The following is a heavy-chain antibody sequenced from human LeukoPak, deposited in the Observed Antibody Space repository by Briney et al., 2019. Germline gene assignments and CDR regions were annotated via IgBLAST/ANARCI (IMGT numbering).Heavy chain of an antibody. J-gene: IGHJ3*02. D-gene: IGHD2-2*02. CDR1: GGSVSSTSYY. CDR3: ARDRKRRYCSSTSCYKGAAFDI. Sequence: PSETLSLTCTVSGGSVSSTSYYWSWIRQPPGKGLEWIGYIYYSGSTKYNPSLKSRVTISVDTSKNQFSLKLSSVTAADTAVYYCARDRKRRYCSSTSCYKGAAFDIWGQGTMVTVSS. CDR2: IYYSGST. V-gene: IGHV4-61*01.